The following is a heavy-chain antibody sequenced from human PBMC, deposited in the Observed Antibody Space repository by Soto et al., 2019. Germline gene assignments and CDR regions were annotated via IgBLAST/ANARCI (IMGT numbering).Heavy chain of an antibody. J-gene: IGHJ6*02. D-gene: IGHD2-15*01. CDR3: GRETDICDRVAV. CDR1: GGAISRGCW. V-gene: IGHV4-4*02. CDR2: IYYTGRT. Sequence: QVQLQESGPGLAKPSRTLSLTCAVSGGAISRGCWWWWFLQPPGKGLEWIGEIYYTGRTNYNPSLKSRVTISLDTSNNQFSLRLSSVTAADTAAYYCGRETDICDRVAVWGQGTAVTVSS.